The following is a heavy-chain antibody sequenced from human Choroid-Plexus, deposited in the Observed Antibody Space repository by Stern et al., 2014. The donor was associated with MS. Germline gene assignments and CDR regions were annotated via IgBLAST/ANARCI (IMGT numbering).Heavy chain of an antibody. J-gene: IGHJ5*02. CDR3: AKDRQYLTYFFDH. CDR2: VSYDGSNK. V-gene: IGHV3-30*18. CDR1: GFTLGSCA. D-gene: IGHD2/OR15-2a*01. Sequence: VQLVESGGGVVQPGRPLRLSCVASGFTLGSCAMHWVRQAPGKGLEWVAVVSYDGSNKYYADSVKGRFTISRDNSQNTLYKQMSSLRPEDTAVYYCAKDRQYLTYFFDHWGQGSLVTVSS.